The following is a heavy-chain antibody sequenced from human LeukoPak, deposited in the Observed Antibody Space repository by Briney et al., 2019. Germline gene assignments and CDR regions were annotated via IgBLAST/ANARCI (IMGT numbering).Heavy chain of an antibody. J-gene: IGHJ4*02. CDR2: IYYSGST. D-gene: IGHD6-19*01. V-gene: IGHV4-59*01. CDR3: ARDRLGDFDY. Sequence: SETLSLTCTVSGGSISSYYWSWIRQPPGKGLEWIGYIYYSGSTNYNPSPKSRVTISVDTSKNQFSLKLSSVTAADTAVYYCARDRLGDFDYWGQGTLVTVSS. CDR1: GGSISSYY.